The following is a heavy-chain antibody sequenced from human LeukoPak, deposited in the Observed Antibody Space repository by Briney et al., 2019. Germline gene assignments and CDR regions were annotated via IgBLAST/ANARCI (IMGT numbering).Heavy chain of an antibody. D-gene: IGHD5-12*01. CDR3: ARDFPDAYSGYDPLDY. CDR2: ISAHNGDT. Sequence: ASVKVSCKVVGTSFTNYGITWVRQAPGQGLEWMAWISAHNGDTNVAQNFQGRVTMTTDTSTSTAYMELRSLRSDDTAVYYCARDFPDAYSGYDPLDYWGQGTLVAVSS. CDR1: GTSFTNYG. J-gene: IGHJ4*02. V-gene: IGHV1-18*01.